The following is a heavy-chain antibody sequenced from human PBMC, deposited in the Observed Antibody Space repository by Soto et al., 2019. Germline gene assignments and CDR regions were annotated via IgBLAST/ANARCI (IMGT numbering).Heavy chain of an antibody. CDR1: GFTFSSYS. CDR3: ARVHYYDSSGFYL. D-gene: IGHD3-22*01. Sequence: GGSLRLSCAASGFTFSSYSMNWVRQAPGKGLEWVSSISSSSSYIYYGDSVKGRFTISRDNAKNSLYLQMNSLRAEDTATYYCARVHYYDSSGFYLWGQGTLVTVSS. J-gene: IGHJ4*02. V-gene: IGHV3-21*01. CDR2: ISSSSSYI.